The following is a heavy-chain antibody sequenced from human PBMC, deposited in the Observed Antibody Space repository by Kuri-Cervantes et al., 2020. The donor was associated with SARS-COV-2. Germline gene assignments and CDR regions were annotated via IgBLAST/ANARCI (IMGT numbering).Heavy chain of an antibody. CDR2: ISSSSSYI. CDR1: GFTFSSYA. V-gene: IGHV3-21*01. CDR3: ARGPVDTAMVAYYFDY. J-gene: IGHJ4*02. D-gene: IGHD5-18*01. Sequence: GESLKISCAASGFTFSSYAMSWVRQAPGKGLEWVSSISSSSSYIYYADSVKGRFTISRDNAKNSLYLQMNSLRAEDTAVYYCARGPVDTAMVAYYFDYWGQGTLVTVSS.